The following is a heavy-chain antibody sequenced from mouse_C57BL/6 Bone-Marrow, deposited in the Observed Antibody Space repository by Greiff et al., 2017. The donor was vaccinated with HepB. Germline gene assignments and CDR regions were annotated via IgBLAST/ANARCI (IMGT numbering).Heavy chain of an antibody. CDR2: IYPRSGNT. D-gene: IGHD3-2*02. CDR3: ARGVSSGYPY. J-gene: IGHJ3*01. CDR1: GYTFTSYG. V-gene: IGHV1-81*01. Sequence: VMLVESGAELARPGASVKLSCKASGYTFTSYGISWVKQRTGQGLEWIGEIYPRSGNTYYNEKFKGKATLTADKSSSTAYMELRSLTSEDSAVYFCARGVSSGYPYWGQGTLVTVSA.